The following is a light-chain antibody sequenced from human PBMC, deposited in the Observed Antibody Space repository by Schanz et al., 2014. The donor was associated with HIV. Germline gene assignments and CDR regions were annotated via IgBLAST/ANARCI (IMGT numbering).Light chain of an antibody. V-gene: IGLV2-14*03. Sequence: QSVLTQPASVSGSPGQSITISCTGTSSDVGGYNYVSWYQQHPGRAPQLMIYDVTYRPSGVSNRFSGSKSGNTASLTISGLQAEDEADYYCNSFTSSNTWVFGRGTKLTVL. CDR1: SSDVGGYNY. J-gene: IGLJ3*02. CDR3: NSFTSSNTWV. CDR2: DVT.